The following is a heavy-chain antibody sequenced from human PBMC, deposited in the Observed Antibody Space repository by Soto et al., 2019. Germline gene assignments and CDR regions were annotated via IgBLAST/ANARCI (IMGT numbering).Heavy chain of an antibody. CDR2: IIPIFGTA. Sequence: GASVKVSCKASGGTFSSYAISWVRQAPGQGLEWMGGIIPIFGTANYAQKFQGRVTITADESTSTAYMELSSLRSEDTAVYYCARGDPSYYDILTGSRYGMGVWGQGTTVTVSS. CDR1: GGTFSSYA. CDR3: ARGDPSYYDILTGSRYGMGV. J-gene: IGHJ6*02. V-gene: IGHV1-69*13. D-gene: IGHD3-9*01.